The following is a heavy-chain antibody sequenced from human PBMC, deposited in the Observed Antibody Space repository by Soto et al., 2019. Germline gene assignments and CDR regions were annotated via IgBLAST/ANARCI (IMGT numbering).Heavy chain of an antibody. D-gene: IGHD6-13*01. CDR3: ARERSDLRQQLVLLNWFDP. Sequence: SVKVSCKASGGTFSSYAISWVRQAPGQGLEWMGGIIPIFGTANYAQKFQGRVTITADESTSTAYMELSSLRSEDTAGYYCARERSDLRQQLVLLNWFDPWGQGTLVTVSS. CDR2: IIPIFGTA. V-gene: IGHV1-69*13. J-gene: IGHJ5*02. CDR1: GGTFSSYA.